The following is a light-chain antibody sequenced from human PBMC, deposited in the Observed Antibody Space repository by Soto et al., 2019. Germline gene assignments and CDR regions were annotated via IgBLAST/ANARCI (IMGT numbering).Light chain of an antibody. V-gene: IGLV1-44*01. CDR3: AAWDDTLNAAV. Sequence: QSVLTQPYSASGTPGQRVTISCSGSSSNIGSHTLNWYQQLPGSAPSLLIYSDNQRPSGVPDRFSGSTSGTSASLAISGLQSGDEAGYYCAAWDDTLNAAVFGGGTKLTVL. CDR1: SSNIGSHT. CDR2: SDN. J-gene: IGLJ2*01.